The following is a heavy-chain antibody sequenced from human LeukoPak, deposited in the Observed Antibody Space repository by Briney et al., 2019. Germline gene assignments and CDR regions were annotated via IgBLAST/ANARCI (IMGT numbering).Heavy chain of an antibody. V-gene: IGHV4-38-2*02. J-gene: IGHJ6*03. CDR3: ARDYYYMDV. CDR2: IYHSGST. CDR1: GYSISSGYY. Sequence: LSETLSLTCTVSGYSISSGYYWGWIRQPPGKGLEWIGSIYHSGSTYYNPSLKSRVTISVDTSKNQFSLKLSSVTAADTAVYYCARDYYYMDVWGKGTTVTVSS.